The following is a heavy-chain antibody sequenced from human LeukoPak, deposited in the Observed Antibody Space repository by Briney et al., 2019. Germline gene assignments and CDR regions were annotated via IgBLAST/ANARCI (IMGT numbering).Heavy chain of an antibody. V-gene: IGHV4-38-2*02. CDR3: ARLVGTNWFDP. CDR1: GYSISGGYF. Sequence: SETLSLTCSVSGYSISGGYFWGWIRQPPGKGLEWIGSIYYSGSIYYNPSLKSRVTISVDTSKNQFSLKLSSVTAADTAVYYCARLVGTNWFDPWGQGTLVTVSS. CDR2: IYYSGSI. D-gene: IGHD1-26*01. J-gene: IGHJ5*02.